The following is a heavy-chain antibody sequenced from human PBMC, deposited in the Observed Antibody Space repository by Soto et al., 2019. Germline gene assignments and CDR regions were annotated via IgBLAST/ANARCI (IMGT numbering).Heavy chain of an antibody. CDR2: ISYDGSNK. V-gene: IGHV3-30*03. J-gene: IGHJ5*02. CDR1: GFTFSSYG. Sequence: PGGSLRLSCAAYGFTFSSYGMRWVRQAPGKGLEWVAVISYDGSNKYYADSVKGRFTISRDNSKNTLYLQMNSLRAEDTAVYYCATLGGYSSWFDPWGQGTLVTVSS. CDR3: ATLGGYSSWFDP. D-gene: IGHD2-21*01.